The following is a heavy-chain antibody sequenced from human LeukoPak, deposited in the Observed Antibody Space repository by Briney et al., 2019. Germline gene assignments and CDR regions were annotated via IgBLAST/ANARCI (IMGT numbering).Heavy chain of an antibody. J-gene: IGHJ6*03. CDR2: IYPGDSDP. D-gene: IGHD3-22*01. CDR1: GYRFTTYW. V-gene: IGHV5-51*01. CDR3: ARQGSGYYQDYYYYYMDV. Sequence: GESLKISCKGSGYRFTTYWIGWVRQMPGKGLEWMGIIYPGDSDPRYSPSFQGQVTISADESISTAYLQWSSLKASDTAMYYCARQGSGYYQDYYYYYMDVWGKGTTVTISS.